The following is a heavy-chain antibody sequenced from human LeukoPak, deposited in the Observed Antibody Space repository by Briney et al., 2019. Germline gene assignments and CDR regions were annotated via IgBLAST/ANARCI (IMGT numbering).Heavy chain of an antibody. CDR2: INPNSGGT. J-gene: IGHJ3*02. V-gene: IGHV1-2*02. CDR3: ARGVSGWYGIAFDI. CDR1: GYTFTGYY. Sequence: ASVKVSCKASGYTFTGYYMHWVRQAPGQGLEWMGWINPNSGGTNYAQKFQGRVTMTRDTSISTAYMELSRLRSDDTAVYYCARGVSGWYGIAFDIWGQGTMVTVSS. D-gene: IGHD6-19*01.